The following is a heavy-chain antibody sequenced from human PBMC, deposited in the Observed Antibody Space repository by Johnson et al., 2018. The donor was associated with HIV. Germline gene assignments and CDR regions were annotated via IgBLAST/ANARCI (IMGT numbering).Heavy chain of an antibody. D-gene: IGHD4-11*01. J-gene: IGHJ3*02. V-gene: IGHV3-30*04. CDR1: GFTFSSYA. Sequence: QVQLVESGGGVVQPGRSLRLSCAASGFTFSSYAMHWVRQAPGKGLEWVAVISYDGSNKYYADSVKGRFTISRDNSKNTLYLQTNSLRAEDSAVYYCAKETRDSRSAFDIWGQGTLVTVSS. CDR3: AKETRDSRSAFDI. CDR2: ISYDGSNK.